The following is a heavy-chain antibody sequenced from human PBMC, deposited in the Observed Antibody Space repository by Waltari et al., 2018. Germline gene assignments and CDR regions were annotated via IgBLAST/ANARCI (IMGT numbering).Heavy chain of an antibody. CDR3: ARGGNSSWPDY. J-gene: IGHJ4*02. CDR1: GRSFSCSY. D-gene: IGHD6-13*01. V-gene: IGHV4-34*01. Sequence: QAQLQPWGAGLLTPSETLSLTCAVSGRSFSCSYWRWIRQPPGKGLEWIGEINHSGSTNYNPSLKSRVTISVDTSKNQFSLKLSSVTAADTAVYYCARGGNSSWPDYWGQGTLVTVSS. CDR2: INHSGST.